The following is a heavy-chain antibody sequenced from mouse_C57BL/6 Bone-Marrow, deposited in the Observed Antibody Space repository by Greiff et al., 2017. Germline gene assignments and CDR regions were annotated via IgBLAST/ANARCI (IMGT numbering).Heavy chain of an antibody. Sequence: VQLQQSGPELVKPGASVKMSCKASGYTFTDYNMHWVKQSHGKSLEWIGYINPNNGGTSYNQKFKGKATLTVNKSSSTAYMELRSLTSEDSAVYYCARESYYGSSPFAYWGQGTLVTVSA. CDR1: GYTFTDYN. J-gene: IGHJ3*01. V-gene: IGHV1-22*01. CDR2: INPNNGGT. CDR3: ARESYYGSSPFAY. D-gene: IGHD1-1*01.